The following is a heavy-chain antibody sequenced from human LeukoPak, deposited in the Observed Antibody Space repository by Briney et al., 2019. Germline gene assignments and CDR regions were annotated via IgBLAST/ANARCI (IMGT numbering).Heavy chain of an antibody. CDR3: AKVGGVPTTDY. CDR2: ISNDGINK. V-gene: IGHV3-30*18. D-gene: IGHD5-12*01. Sequence: GRSLRLACAASGFTLSSSGIHWVRQAPGEGLEWLAAISNDGINKYFADSVKGRFTISRDNSRNTVSLQLNSLRAEDTALYFCAKVGGVPTTDYWGQGTLVTVSS. CDR1: GFTLSSSG. J-gene: IGHJ4*02.